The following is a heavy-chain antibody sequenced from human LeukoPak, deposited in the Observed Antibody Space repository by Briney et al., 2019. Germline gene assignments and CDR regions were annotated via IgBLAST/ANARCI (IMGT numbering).Heavy chain of an antibody. D-gene: IGHD3-10*01. J-gene: IGHJ4*02. CDR3: ARDGAPYGGSGSYYPLYYFDY. Sequence: ASVKVSCKASGYTFTGYYMHWVRQAPGQGLEWMGRINPNSGGTNYAQKFQGRVTMTRDTSISTAYMELSRLRSDGTAVYYCARDGAPYGGSGSYYPLYYFDYWGQGTLVTVSS. V-gene: IGHV1-2*06. CDR2: INPNSGGT. CDR1: GYTFTGYY.